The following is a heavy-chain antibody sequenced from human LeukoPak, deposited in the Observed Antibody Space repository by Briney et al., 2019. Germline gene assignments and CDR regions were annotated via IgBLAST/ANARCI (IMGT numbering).Heavy chain of an antibody. CDR1: GFTFSSYS. J-gene: IGHJ6*02. V-gene: IGHV3-21*01. CDR3: ARRHRISMVRGQKYYYYGMDV. Sequence: GGSLRLSCAASGFTFSSYSMNWVRQAPGKGLEWVSSISSSSSYIYYADSVKGRFTISRDNAKNSLYLQMNSLRAEDTAVYYCARRHRISMVRGQKYYYYGMDVWGQGTTVTVSS. D-gene: IGHD3-10*01. CDR2: ISSSSSYI.